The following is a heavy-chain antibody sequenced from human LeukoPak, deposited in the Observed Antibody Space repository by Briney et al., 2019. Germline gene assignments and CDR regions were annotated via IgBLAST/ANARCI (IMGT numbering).Heavy chain of an antibody. V-gene: IGHV3-48*03. J-gene: IGHJ3*02. Sequence: PGGSLRLSCAASGFTFGSYEMNWVRQAPGKGLEWVSYISSSGSTIYYADSVKGRFTISRDNAKNSLYLQMNSLRAEDTAVYYCARGTYAFDIWGQGTMVTVSS. CDR3: ARGTYAFDI. CDR1: GFTFGSYE. CDR2: ISSSGSTI.